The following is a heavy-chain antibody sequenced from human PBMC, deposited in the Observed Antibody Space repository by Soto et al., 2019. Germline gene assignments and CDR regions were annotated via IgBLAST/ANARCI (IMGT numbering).Heavy chain of an antibody. Sequence: SSVKVSCKTSGYTFTTYGISWVRQAPGQGLEWMGWISAYNGNTKHAQHLQGRVTMTTDTSTSTAYMELSSLRSEDAAVYYCAIGTPVAVITNYYYGMDVWGQGTKGTVS. V-gene: IGHV1-18*01. CDR2: ISAYNGNT. CDR3: AIGTPVAVITNYYYGMDV. D-gene: IGHD3-22*01. CDR1: GYTFTTYG. J-gene: IGHJ6*02.